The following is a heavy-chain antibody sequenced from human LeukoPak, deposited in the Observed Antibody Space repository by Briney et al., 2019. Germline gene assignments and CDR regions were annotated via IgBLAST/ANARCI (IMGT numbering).Heavy chain of an antibody. Sequence: GESLKISCKGFGYSYTAYWFGWVRQMPGKGLEWMGVIHPGDSDTRYSPSFQGQATISADKSITTAYLQWSSLKASDSAIYYCARSWMAGYGTVLDYWGQGTLVTVSS. CDR1: GYSYTAYW. V-gene: IGHV5-51*01. J-gene: IGHJ4*02. D-gene: IGHD5-18*01. CDR3: ARSWMAGYGTVLDY. CDR2: IHPGDSDT.